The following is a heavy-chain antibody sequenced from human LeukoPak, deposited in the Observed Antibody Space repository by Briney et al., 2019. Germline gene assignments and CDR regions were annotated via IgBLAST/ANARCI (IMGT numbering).Heavy chain of an antibody. CDR1: GESISGFY. CDR2: IYYSGGT. J-gene: IGHJ4*02. CDR3: ARGVVIAPQTFDY. V-gene: IGHV4-59*01. D-gene: IGHD2-21*01. Sequence: SETLSLTCTVSGESISGFYWTWIRQPPGKGLEWIGYIYYSGGTNYNPSLKSRVTISVDTSKNQFSLKLSSVTAADTAVYYCARGVVIAPQTFDYWGQGTLVTVSS.